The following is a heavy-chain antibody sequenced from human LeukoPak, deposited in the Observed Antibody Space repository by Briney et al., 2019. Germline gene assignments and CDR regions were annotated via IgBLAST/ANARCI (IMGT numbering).Heavy chain of an antibody. CDR3: ARGGRGVITLFDY. CDR1: GGSFSGYY. D-gene: IGHD3-10*01. Sequence: SETLSLTCAVYGGSFSGYYWSWIRQPPGKGLEWIGEINHSGSTNYNPSLKSRVTISVDTSKNQFSLKLSSVTAADTAVYYCARGGRGVITLFDYWGQGTLVTVSS. CDR2: INHSGST. V-gene: IGHV4-34*01. J-gene: IGHJ4*02.